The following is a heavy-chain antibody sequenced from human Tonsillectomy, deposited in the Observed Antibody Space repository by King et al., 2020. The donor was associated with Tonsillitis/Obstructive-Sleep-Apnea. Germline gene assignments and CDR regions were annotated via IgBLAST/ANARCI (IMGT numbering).Heavy chain of an antibody. CDR2: IYSGGST. D-gene: IGHD3-10*01. CDR1: GFTVSSNY. Sequence: VQLVESGGGLIQPGGSLRLSCAASGFTVSSNYMSWVRQAPGKGLECVSVIYSGGSTYYADSVKGRFTISRDNSKNTLYLQMNSLRAEDTAVYYCARDQDYGSGSYFHYYYFMDVWGKGTTVTVSS. CDR3: ARDQDYGSGSYFHYYYFMDV. J-gene: IGHJ6*03. V-gene: IGHV3-53*01.